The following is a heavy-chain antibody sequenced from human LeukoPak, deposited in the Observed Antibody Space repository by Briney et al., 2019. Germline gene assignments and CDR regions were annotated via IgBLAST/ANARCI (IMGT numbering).Heavy chain of an antibody. J-gene: IGHJ5*02. V-gene: IGHV1-69*13. CDR3: ATDKRITIFGVVYNWFDP. CDR1: GGTFSSYA. CDR2: IIPIFGTA. D-gene: IGHD3-3*01. Sequence: ASVKVSCKASGGTFSSYAISWVRQAPGQGLEWMGGIIPIFGTANYAQKFQGRVTITADESTSTAYMELSSLRSEDTAVYYCATDKRITIFGVVYNWFDPWGQGTLVTVSS.